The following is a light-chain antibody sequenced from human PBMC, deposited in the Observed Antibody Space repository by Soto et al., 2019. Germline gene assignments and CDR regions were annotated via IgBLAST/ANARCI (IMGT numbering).Light chain of an antibody. V-gene: IGKV1-39*01. J-gene: IGKJ1*01. CDR2: AAS. CDR1: QSISSY. CDR3: QPSYSTPRT. Sequence: EIQMTQSPSSLSASVGDRFTITCLASQSISSYLNWYQQKPGKAPKLLIYAASSLQSGVTSRFSGSGSGTDFTLTISSLQPEDFATYYCQPSYSTPRTVGQGTKVDIK.